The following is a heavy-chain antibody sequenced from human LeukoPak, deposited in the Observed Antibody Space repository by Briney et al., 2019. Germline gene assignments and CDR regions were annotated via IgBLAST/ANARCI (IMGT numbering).Heavy chain of an antibody. CDR3: ARVDTAMVMGFDY. D-gene: IGHD5-18*01. J-gene: IGHJ4*02. Sequence: PGGSLRLSCAASGFTFSDYYMSWIRQAPGRGLEWVSYISSSGSTIYYADSVKGRFTISRDNAKNSLYLQMNSLRAEDTAVYYCARVDTAMVMGFDYWGQGTLVTVSS. V-gene: IGHV3-11*04. CDR1: GFTFSDYY. CDR2: ISSSGSTI.